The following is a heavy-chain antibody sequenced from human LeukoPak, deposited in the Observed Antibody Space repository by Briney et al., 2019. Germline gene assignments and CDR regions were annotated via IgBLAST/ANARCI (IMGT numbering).Heavy chain of an antibody. J-gene: IGHJ6*02. CDR2: INPNSGGT. CDR3: AREGYCSSTSCPETNYYYYYGMDV. D-gene: IGHD2-2*01. CDR1: GYTFTGYY. Sequence: ASVKVSCKASGYTFTGYYMHWVRQAPGQGLEWMGWINPNSGGTNYAQKFQGWVTMTRDTSISTAYMELSRLRSDDTAVYYCAREGYCSSTSCPETNYYYYYGMDVWSQGTTVTVSS. V-gene: IGHV1-2*04.